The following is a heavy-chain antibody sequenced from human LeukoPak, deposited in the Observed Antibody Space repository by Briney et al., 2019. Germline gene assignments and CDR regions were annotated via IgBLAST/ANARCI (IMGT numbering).Heavy chain of an antibody. J-gene: IGHJ6*03. V-gene: IGHV3-53*01. D-gene: IGHD4-17*01. CDR1: GFTVSSNY. Sequence: GGSLRLSCAASGFTVSSNYMSWVRQAPGKGLEWGSVLYSGGSTYYADSEKGRFTISRDNSKNTLYLQMNRLRAEDTAVYYCARVQMTTVTTRLFYYYDYYMDVWGKGTTVTVSS. CDR3: ARVQMTTVTTRLFYYYDYYMDV. CDR2: LYSGGST.